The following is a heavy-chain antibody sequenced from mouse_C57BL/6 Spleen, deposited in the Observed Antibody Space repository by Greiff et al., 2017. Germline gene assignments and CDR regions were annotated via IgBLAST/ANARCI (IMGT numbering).Heavy chain of an antibody. Sequence: EVQLVESGGGLVKPGASLKLSCAASGFTFSDYGMHWVRQAPEKGLEWVAYISSGSSTNYYADTVKGRFTISRDKANNTLFLQMTSLRSEDTAMYYCARSHDYYAMDYWGQGTSVTVSS. J-gene: IGHJ4*01. D-gene: IGHD6-1*01. CDR2: ISSGSSTN. CDR1: GFTFSDYG. CDR3: ARSHDYYAMDY. V-gene: IGHV5-17*01.